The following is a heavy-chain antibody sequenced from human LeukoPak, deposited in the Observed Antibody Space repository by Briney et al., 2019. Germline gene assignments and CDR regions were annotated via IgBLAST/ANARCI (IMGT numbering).Heavy chain of an antibody. J-gene: IGHJ5*02. V-gene: IGHV4-59*01. Sequence: PWETLSLTCTVSGDPLNTYYWAWIRQTPGKELEWIAFVASSGTSNYNPSLKSRVSISIDPYKNQFSLALTSVTPADTAVYYCARVVRGVVTSNWFDPWGQGTLVSDS. CDR1: GDPLNTYY. CDR3: ARVVRGVVTSNWFDP. D-gene: IGHD2-21*02. CDR2: VASSGTS.